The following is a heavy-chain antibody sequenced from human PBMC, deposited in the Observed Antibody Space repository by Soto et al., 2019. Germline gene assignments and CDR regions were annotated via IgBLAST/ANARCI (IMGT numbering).Heavy chain of an antibody. CDR1: GGSISSGGYS. J-gene: IGHJ5*02. V-gene: IGHV4-30-2*01. Sequence: TSETLSLTCAVSGGSISSGGYSWSWIRQPPGKGLEWIGYIYHSGSTYYNPSLKSRVTISVDRSKNQFSLKLSSVTAADTAVYYCAKGIQLGNWFDPWGQGTQVTVSS. D-gene: IGHD5-18*01. CDR2: IYHSGST. CDR3: AKGIQLGNWFDP.